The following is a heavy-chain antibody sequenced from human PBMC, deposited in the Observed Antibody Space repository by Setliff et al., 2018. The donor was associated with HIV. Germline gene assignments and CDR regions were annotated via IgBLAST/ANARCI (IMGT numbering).Heavy chain of an antibody. CDR3: ASDQSDYNVLTGFGDFDY. CDR2: ISHSGST. CDR1: GIPIDRVYS. V-gene: IGHV4-38-2*01. D-gene: IGHD3-9*01. Sequence: PSETLSLTCGVSGIPIDRVYSWAWIRQPPGKGLEWIGTISHSGSTHYNSPLQGRISISIDTSKNQFSLTLTSVTAADTAMYYCASDQSDYNVLTGFGDFDYWGHGTLVTVSS. J-gene: IGHJ4*01.